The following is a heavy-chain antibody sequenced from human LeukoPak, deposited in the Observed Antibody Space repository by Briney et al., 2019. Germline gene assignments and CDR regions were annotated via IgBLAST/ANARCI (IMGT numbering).Heavy chain of an antibody. CDR1: GASINTYY. Sequence: PSEILSLTCNVSGASINTYYWSWIRQSAGGGLEFIGRVYTSGSPDYNPSLKSRVAMSADTSKNQFSLKLRSVTAADTALYFCARVGGPVPAALEDAFDLWGQGILVTVSS. J-gene: IGHJ3*01. D-gene: IGHD6-6*01. V-gene: IGHV4-4*07. CDR2: VYTSGSP. CDR3: ARVGGPVPAALEDAFDL.